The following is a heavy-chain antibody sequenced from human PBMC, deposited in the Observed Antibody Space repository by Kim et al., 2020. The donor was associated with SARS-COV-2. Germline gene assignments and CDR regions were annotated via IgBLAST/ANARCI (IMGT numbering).Heavy chain of an antibody. J-gene: IGHJ3*02. CDR3: TRVPGTPLAFWDAFDI. Sequence: VKGRFTISRDDSKTTAYLQMTSLKTEDTAVYFCTRVPGTPLAFWDAFDIWGQGTMVTVSS. D-gene: IGHD1-1*01. V-gene: IGHV3-73*01.